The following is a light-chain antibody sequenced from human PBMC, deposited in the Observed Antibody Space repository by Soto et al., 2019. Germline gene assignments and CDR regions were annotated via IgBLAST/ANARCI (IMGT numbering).Light chain of an antibody. CDR1: NSNIGSYS. Sequence: QSVLTQPPSASGTPGQRVTISCSGSNSNIGSYSVNWYRHLPGTAPKLLVFSDDQRPSGVPDRFSGPKSGPSASLAISGLQSEDEADYYCAAWDDSLNGPVFGGGTKLTVL. V-gene: IGLV1-44*01. CDR3: AAWDDSLNGPV. J-gene: IGLJ2*01. CDR2: SDD.